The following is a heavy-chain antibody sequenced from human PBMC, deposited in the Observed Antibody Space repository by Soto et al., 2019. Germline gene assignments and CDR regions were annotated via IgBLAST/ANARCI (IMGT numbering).Heavy chain of an antibody. Sequence: QVQLQESGPGLVKPSQTLSLTCTVSGGSISSGDYYWSWIRQPPGKGLEWIGYIYYSGSTYYNPSLKSRVTISVDTSKNQFSLKLSSVTAADTAVYYCARGLNYYDSSGYYYPWFDPWGQGTLVTVSS. CDR1: GGSISSGDYY. V-gene: IGHV4-30-4*01. CDR2: IYYSGST. J-gene: IGHJ5*02. CDR3: ARGLNYYDSSGYYYPWFDP. D-gene: IGHD3-22*01.